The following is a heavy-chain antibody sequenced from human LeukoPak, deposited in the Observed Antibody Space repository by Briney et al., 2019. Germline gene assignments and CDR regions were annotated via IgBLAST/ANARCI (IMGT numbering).Heavy chain of an antibody. V-gene: IGHV1-69*01. CDR3: ARGRSSWYREANWFDP. D-gene: IGHD6-13*01. Sequence: SVKVSCKASGGTFSSYAISWVRQAPGQGLEWMGGIIPIFGTANYAQKFQGRVTITADESTSTTYMELSSLRSEDTAVYYCARGRSSWYREANWFDPWGQGTLVTISS. CDR2: IIPIFGTA. J-gene: IGHJ5*02. CDR1: GGTFSSYA.